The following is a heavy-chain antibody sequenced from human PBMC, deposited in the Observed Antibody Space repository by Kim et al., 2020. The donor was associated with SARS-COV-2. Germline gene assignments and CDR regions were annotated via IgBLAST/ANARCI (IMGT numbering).Heavy chain of an antibody. V-gene: IGHV3-21*01. J-gene: IGHJ4*02. CDR2: ISSSSSYI. CDR3: ARDTEVGGSILPFDY. Sequence: GGSLRLSCAASGFTFSSYSMNWVRQAPGKGLEWVSSISSSSSYIYHADSVKGRFTISRDNAKNSLYLQMNSLRAEDTAVYYCARDTEVGGSILPFDYWGQGTLVTVSS. D-gene: IGHD1-26*01. CDR1: GFTFSSYS.